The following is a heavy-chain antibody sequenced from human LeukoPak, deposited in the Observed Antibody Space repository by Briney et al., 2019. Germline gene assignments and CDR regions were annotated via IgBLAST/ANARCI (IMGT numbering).Heavy chain of an antibody. J-gene: IGHJ4*02. CDR2: IGGSGDTT. Sequence: GGSLRLSCAASGFTFSSYAMSWVREATGKGREWVSAIGGSGDTTYYTGSVKGRFTISRHNSKNTLYLQMNSLRAEDTAVYYCARTVYYSSGYYWASLGGFDYWGQGTMVTVSS. D-gene: IGHD3-22*01. CDR1: GFTFSSYA. V-gene: IGHV3-23*01. CDR3: ARTVYYSSGYYWASLGGFDY.